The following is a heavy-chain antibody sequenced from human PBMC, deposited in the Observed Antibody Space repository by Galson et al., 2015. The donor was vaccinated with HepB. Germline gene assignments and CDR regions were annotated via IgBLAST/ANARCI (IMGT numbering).Heavy chain of an antibody. CDR1: GFTFDDYA. D-gene: IGHD6-6*01. CDR2: ISWNSGDI. V-gene: IGHV3-9*01. CDR3: AKDIRGQLVPGDYYSYYMDV. J-gene: IGHJ6*03. Sequence: SLRLSCATSGFTFDDYAMHWVRQAPGKGLEWVSGISWNSGDIGYGDSVKGRFTISRDNAKRSLYLQMNSLRGEDTALYYCAKDIRGQLVPGDYYSYYMDVWGQGTTVTVSS.